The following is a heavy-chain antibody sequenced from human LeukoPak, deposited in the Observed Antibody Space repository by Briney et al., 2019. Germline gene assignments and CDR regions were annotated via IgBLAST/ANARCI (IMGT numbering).Heavy chain of an antibody. J-gene: IGHJ6*03. CDR2: ISSSSSYI. CDR3: ARDLRFGELFNYYYYMDL. D-gene: IGHD3-10*01. V-gene: IGHV3-21*01. CDR1: GFTFSSYS. Sequence: GGSLRLSCAASGFTFSSYSMNWVRQAPGKGLEWVSSISSSSSYIYYADSVKGRFTISRDNAKNSLYLQMNSLRAEDTAVYYCARDLRFGELFNYYYYMDLWGKGTTVTVSS.